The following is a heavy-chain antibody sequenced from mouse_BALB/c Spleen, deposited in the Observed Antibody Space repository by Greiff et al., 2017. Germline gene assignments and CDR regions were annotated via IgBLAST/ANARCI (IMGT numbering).Heavy chain of an antibody. CDR3: ARDEDYYAMDY. J-gene: IGHJ4*01. CDR1: GYTFTSYW. CDR2: INPSNGRT. Sequence: VQLQQPGAELVKPGASVKLSCKASGYTFTSYWMHWVKQRPGQGLEWIGEINPSNGRTNYNEKFKSKATLTVDKSSSTAYMQLSSLTSEDSAVYYCARDEDYYAMDYWGQGTSVTVPS. V-gene: IGHV1S81*02.